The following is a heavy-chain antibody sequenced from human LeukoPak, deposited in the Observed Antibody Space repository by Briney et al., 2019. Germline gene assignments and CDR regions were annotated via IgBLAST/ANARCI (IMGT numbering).Heavy chain of an antibody. D-gene: IGHD6-13*01. CDR2: IYTSGST. V-gene: IGHV4-61*02. CDR3: ARGLAAAGIMDAENFQH. Sequence: SQTLSLTCTVSGGSISSGSYYWSWIRQPAGKGLEWIGRIYTSGSTNYNPSLKSRVTISVDTYKHQFFLKLSSVTAADTAVYYCARGLAAAGIMDAENFQHWGQGTLVTVSS. CDR1: GGSISSGSYY. J-gene: IGHJ1*01.